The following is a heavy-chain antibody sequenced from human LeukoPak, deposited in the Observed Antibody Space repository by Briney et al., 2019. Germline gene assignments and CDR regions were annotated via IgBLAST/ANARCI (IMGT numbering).Heavy chain of an antibody. Sequence: GGSLRLSCAASGFTFSSYWMSWVRQAPGKGLEWVANIKQDGSEKYYVDSVKGRFTISRGNAKNSLYLQMNSLRAEDTAVYYCASSSIAARPFFDYWGQGTLVTVSS. CDR1: GFTFSSYW. V-gene: IGHV3-7*01. CDR2: IKQDGSEK. CDR3: ASSSIAARPFFDY. D-gene: IGHD6-6*01. J-gene: IGHJ4*02.